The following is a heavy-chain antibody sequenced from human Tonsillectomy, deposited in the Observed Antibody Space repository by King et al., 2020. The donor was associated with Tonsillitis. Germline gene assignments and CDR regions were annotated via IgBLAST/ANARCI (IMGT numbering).Heavy chain of an antibody. CDR2: LYPDDSEI. V-gene: IGHV5-51*01. CDR3: ARGYRYGAGKVLDQ. D-gene: IGHD5-18*01. CDR1: GYIFSSYW. J-gene: IGHJ4*02. Sequence: VQLVESGAEVKKPGESLKISCEASGYIFSSYWIGWVRQRTGKGLEWMGVLYPDDSEIRYSPSFQGQGNISADNFIRTAYLQWSSLKASDTAIYYCARGYRYGAGKVLDQWGQGRRVTVSS.